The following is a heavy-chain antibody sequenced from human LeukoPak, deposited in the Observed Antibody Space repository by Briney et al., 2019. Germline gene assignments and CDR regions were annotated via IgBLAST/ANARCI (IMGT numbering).Heavy chain of an antibody. CDR3: AKGGLAAAGYYYYYMDV. V-gene: IGHV3-23*01. J-gene: IGHJ6*03. D-gene: IGHD6-13*01. Sequence: GGSLRLSCAASGFTFSSYAMSWVRQAPGKGLEWVSAISGSGGSTYYADSVKGRFTISRDNSKNALYLQMNSLRAEDTAVYYCAKGGLAAAGYYYYYMDVWGKGATVTVSS. CDR1: GFTFSSYA. CDR2: ISGSGGST.